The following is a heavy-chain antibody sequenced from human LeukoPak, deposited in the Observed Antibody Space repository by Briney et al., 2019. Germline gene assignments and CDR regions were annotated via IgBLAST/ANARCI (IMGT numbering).Heavy chain of an antibody. J-gene: IGHJ4*02. CDR2: IYYSGST. D-gene: IGHD6-19*01. V-gene: IGHV4-59*01. Sequence: PSETLSLTCTVSGGSISNYYWSWIRQPPGKGLEWIGYIYYSGSTNYNPSLKSRVTISVDTSKNQFSLKLSSVTAADTAVYYCARFSTGGWFVYWGQGTLVTVSS. CDR3: ARFSTGGWFVY. CDR1: GGSISNYY.